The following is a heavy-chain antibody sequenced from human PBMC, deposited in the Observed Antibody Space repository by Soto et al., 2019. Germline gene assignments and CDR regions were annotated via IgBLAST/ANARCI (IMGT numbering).Heavy chain of an antibody. CDR1: GYTFTSYG. Sequence: ASVKVSCKASGYTFTSYGISWVRQAPGQGLEWMGWISAYNGNTNYAQKLQGRVTMTTDTSTSTVYMELRSLRSDDTAVYYCAKIRAAMAFPDAFDIWGQGTMVTVSS. D-gene: IGHD2-2*01. CDR3: AKIRAAMAFPDAFDI. J-gene: IGHJ3*02. CDR2: ISAYNGNT. V-gene: IGHV1-18*01.